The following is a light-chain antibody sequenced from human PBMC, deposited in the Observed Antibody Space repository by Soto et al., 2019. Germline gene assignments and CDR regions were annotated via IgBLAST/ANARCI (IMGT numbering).Light chain of an antibody. CDR1: NSTVGRNY. V-gene: IGLV1-47*01. CDR3: STWDDRLRQVM. J-gene: IGLJ3*02. CDR2: RNS. Sequence: QPLLTQPPSASGTPGQRVTISCSGSNSTVGRNYVYWYQQVPGMAPKLLMYRNSQRPSGVPDRFSGSRSGISASLTITGLRSEDEADYYCSTWDDRLRQVMFGGGTKLTVL.